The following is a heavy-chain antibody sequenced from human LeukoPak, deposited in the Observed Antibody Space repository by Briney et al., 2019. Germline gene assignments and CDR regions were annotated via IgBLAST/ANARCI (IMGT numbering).Heavy chain of an antibody. J-gene: IGHJ4*02. CDR3: ARSLRGYYFDY. CDR1: GYPISSSNW. D-gene: IGHD3-16*01. V-gene: IGHV4-28*01. CDR2: IYYSGST. Sequence: SDTLSLTCAVSGYPISSSNWWGWVRQPPGEGLEWIAYIYYSGSTYYNPSLKSRVTMSVDTSKNQFSLKLSSVTAVDTAVYYCARSLRGYYFDYWGQGILVTVSS.